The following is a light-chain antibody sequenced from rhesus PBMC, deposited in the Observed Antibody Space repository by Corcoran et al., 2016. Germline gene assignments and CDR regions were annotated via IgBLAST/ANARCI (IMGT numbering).Light chain of an antibody. J-gene: IGKJ2*01. CDR2: YAS. CDR1: QGISSY. V-gene: IGKV1-37*01. CDR3: QQYNSDPYS. Sequence: DIQMPQSPSSLSASVGDRVTITCRASQGISSYLAWYQQKPRKAPKPLIYYASNLESWGPSRFSCSGYGTECTLTNSSLQPEVFATYYCQQYNSDPYSFCQGTKVEIK.